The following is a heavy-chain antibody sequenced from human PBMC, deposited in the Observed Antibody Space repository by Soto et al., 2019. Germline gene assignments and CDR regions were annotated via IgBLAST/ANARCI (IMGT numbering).Heavy chain of an antibody. J-gene: IGHJ3*02. D-gene: IGHD4-17*01. CDR1: GFTFSNAW. CDR3: TTDLYGDDAFDI. Sequence: GGSLRLSCAASGFTFSNAWMSWVRQAPGKGLEWVGRIKSKTDGGTTDYAAPVKGRFTISRDDSKNTLYLQMNSLKTEDTAVYYCTTDLYGDDAFDIWGQGTMVTVSS. CDR2: IKSKTDGGTT. V-gene: IGHV3-15*01.